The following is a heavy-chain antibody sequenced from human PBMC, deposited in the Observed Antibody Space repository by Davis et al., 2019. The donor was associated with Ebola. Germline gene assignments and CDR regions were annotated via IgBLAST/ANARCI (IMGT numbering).Heavy chain of an antibody. CDR2: IYYSGST. D-gene: IGHD3-22*01. CDR1: GGSISSSSYY. J-gene: IGHJ5*02. V-gene: IGHV4-61*05. Sequence: SETLSLTCTVSGGSISSSSYYWSWIRQPPGKGLEWIGYIYYSGSTNYNPSLKSRVTISVDTSKNQFSLKLSSVTAADTAVYYCARGPYYYDSSGYYYVRWFDPWGQGTLVTVSS. CDR3: ARGPYYYDSSGYYYVRWFDP.